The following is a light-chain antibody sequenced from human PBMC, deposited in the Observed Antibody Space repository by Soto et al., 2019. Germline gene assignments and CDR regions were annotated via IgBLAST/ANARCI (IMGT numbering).Light chain of an antibody. CDR1: SSDVGGYNY. CDR3: SPFAGNNNLV. CDR2: EVS. V-gene: IGLV2-8*01. Sequence: QSALTQPPSASGSPGQSVTISCTGTSSDVGGYNYVSWYQQHPGKAPKLMISEVSKRPSGVPDRFSGSKSGNTASLTVSGLQAEEEADYYCSPFAGNNNLVFGGGTKLTVL. J-gene: IGLJ2*01.